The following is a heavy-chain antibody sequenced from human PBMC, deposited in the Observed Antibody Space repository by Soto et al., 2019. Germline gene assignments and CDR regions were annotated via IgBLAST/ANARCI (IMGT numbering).Heavy chain of an antibody. D-gene: IGHD5-18*01. CDR3: ARRGYSYCYDYYYGMDV. V-gene: IGHV3-33*01. Sequence: GGSLRLSCAASGFTFSSYGMHWVRQAPGKGLEWVAVIWYDGSNKYYADSVKGRFTISRDNSKNTLYLQMNSLRAEDTAVYYCARRGYSYCYDYYYGMDVWGQGNTVTVSS. CDR1: GFTFSSYG. J-gene: IGHJ6*02. CDR2: IWYDGSNK.